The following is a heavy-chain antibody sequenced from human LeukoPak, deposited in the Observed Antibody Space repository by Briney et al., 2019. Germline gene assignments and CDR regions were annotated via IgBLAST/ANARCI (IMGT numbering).Heavy chain of an antibody. V-gene: IGHV3-48*04. J-gene: IGHJ4*02. CDR2: ISSSSSTI. CDR1: GFTFSSYS. D-gene: IGHD5-12*01. Sequence: GGSLRLSCAASGFTFSSYSMSWVRQAPGKGLEWGSYISSSSSTIYYADSVKGRFTISRDNTKNSLYLQMNSLRAEDTAVYYCARTIVATGPDYGGQGTPVTVSS. CDR3: ARTIVATGPDY.